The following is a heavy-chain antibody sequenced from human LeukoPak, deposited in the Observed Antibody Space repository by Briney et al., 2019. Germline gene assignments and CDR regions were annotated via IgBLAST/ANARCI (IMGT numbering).Heavy chain of an antibody. CDR1: GGSFSGYY. CDR2: IYYSGST. V-gene: IGHV4-34*01. Sequence: SETLSLTCAVYGGSFSGYYWGWIRQPPGKGLEWIGSIYYSGSTYYNPSLKSRVTISVDTSKNQFSLKLSSVTAADTAVYYCGYCGGDCYSPYYFDYWGQGTLVTVSS. J-gene: IGHJ4*02. D-gene: IGHD2-21*02. CDR3: GYCGGDCYSPYYFDY.